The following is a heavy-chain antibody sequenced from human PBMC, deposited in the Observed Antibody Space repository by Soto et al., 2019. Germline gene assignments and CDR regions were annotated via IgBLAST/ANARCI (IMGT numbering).Heavy chain of an antibody. Sequence: HPGGSLRLSCAASGFTFSSYDMHWVRQATGKGLEWVSAIGTAGDTYYPGSVKGRFTISRENAKNSLYLQMNSLRAGDTAVYYCAKGLLIMVRKVIIPPQYYYGMDVWGQGTTVTVSS. CDR1: GFTFSSYD. CDR3: AKGLLIMVRKVIIPPQYYYGMDV. V-gene: IGHV3-13*01. J-gene: IGHJ6*02. D-gene: IGHD3-10*01. CDR2: IGTAGDT.